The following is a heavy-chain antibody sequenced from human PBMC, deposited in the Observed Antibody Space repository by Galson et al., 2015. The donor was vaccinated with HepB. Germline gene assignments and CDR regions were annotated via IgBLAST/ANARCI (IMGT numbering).Heavy chain of an antibody. V-gene: IGHV3-53*05. CDR2: IYSGGST. CDR1: GFTVSSNY. J-gene: IGHJ4*02. CDR3: ARVFDTYYFDQ. Sequence: SLRLSCAASGFTVSSNYMSWVRQAPGKGLEWVSVIYSGGSTYYADSVKGRFTISRDDSKNTLYLQMNGLRGEDTAVYYCARVFDTYYFDQWGQGTLVTVSS.